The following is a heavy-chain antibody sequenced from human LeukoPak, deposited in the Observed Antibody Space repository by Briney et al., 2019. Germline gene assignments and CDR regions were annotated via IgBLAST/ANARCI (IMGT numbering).Heavy chain of an antibody. V-gene: IGHV3-23*01. CDR2: VSGSGGST. J-gene: IGHJ3*02. Sequence: GGSLRLSCAASGFTFSSYAMSWVRQAPGKGLEWVSAVSGSGGSTDYADSVKGRFTISGDNSKNTLYLQMNTLRAEDTAIYYCAKNRGLFSGSYRYDAFDIRGQGTVVTVSS. D-gene: IGHD1-26*01. CDR1: GFTFSSYA. CDR3: AKNRGLFSGSYRYDAFDI.